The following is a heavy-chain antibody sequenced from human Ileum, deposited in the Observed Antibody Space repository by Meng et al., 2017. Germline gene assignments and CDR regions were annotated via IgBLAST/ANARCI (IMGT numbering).Heavy chain of an antibody. V-gene: IGHV4-39*07. Sequence: SETLSLTCTVSGGSINSGDYHWGWIRQPPGKGLEWTGSIYYSGTTFYNPSLNSRVTISIDTSKNQFSLKVTSVTAADTARYYCARASDRGFYGVDVWGQGTTVTVSS. CDR2: IYYSGTT. J-gene: IGHJ6*02. CDR1: GGSINSGDYH. D-gene: IGHD3-10*01. CDR3: ARASDRGFYGVDV.